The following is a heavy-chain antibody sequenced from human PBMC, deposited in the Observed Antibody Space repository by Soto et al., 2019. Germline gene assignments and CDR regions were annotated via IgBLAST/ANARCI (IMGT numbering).Heavy chain of an antibody. CDR1: GFTFSSYG. CDR2: IWYDGSNK. Sequence: GGSLRLSCAASGFTFSSYGMHWVRQAPGKGLEWVAVIWYDGSNKYYADSVKGRFTISRDNSKNTLYLQMNSLRAEDTAVYYCARDSSHSSGYYYGTEYFQHWGQGTLVTVSS. CDR3: ARDSSHSSGYYYGTEYFQH. V-gene: IGHV3-33*01. J-gene: IGHJ1*01. D-gene: IGHD3-22*01.